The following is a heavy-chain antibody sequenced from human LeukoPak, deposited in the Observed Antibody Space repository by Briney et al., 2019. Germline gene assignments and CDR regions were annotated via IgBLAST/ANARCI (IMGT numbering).Heavy chain of an antibody. Sequence: GASVKVSCKASGYTFTSYGISWVRQAPGQGLEWMGWISAYNGNTNYAQKLQGRVTMTTDTSTSTAYMELRSLRSEDTAVYYCAREMSIAAAGTRGLFDYWGQGTLVTVSS. CDR3: AREMSIAAAGTRGLFDY. D-gene: IGHD6-13*01. J-gene: IGHJ4*02. V-gene: IGHV1-18*01. CDR2: ISAYNGNT. CDR1: GYTFTSYG.